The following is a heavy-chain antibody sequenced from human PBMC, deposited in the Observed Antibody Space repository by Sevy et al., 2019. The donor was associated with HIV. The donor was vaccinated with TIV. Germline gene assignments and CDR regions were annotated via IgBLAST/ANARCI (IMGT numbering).Heavy chain of an antibody. CDR1: GFTFSSYA. V-gene: IGHV3-30-3*01. D-gene: IGHD3-10*01. J-gene: IGHJ6*03. Sequence: GGSLRLSCAASGFTFSSYAMHWVRQAPGKGLEWVAVISYDGSNKYYADSVKGRFTISRDNSKNTLYLQMNSLRAENTAVYYCARDGSGSNYYMDVWGKGTTVTVSS. CDR3: ARDGSGSNYYMDV. CDR2: ISYDGSNK.